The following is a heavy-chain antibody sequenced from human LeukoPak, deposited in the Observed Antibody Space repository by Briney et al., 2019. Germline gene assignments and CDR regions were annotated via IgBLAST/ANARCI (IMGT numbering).Heavy chain of an antibody. Sequence: SETLSLTCAVYGGSFSGYYWSWIRQPPGKGLEWIGEINHSGSANYNPSLKSRVTISVDTSKNQFSLKLSSVTAADTAVYYCARTMESGYSYGYYYYYYMDVWGKGTTVTISS. CDR1: GGSFSGYY. V-gene: IGHV4-34*01. J-gene: IGHJ6*03. CDR2: INHSGSA. CDR3: ARTMESGYSYGYYYYYYMDV. D-gene: IGHD5-18*01.